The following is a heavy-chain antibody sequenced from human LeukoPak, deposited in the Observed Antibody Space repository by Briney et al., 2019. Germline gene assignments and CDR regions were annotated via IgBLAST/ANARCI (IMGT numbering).Heavy chain of an antibody. V-gene: IGHV4-61*01. CDR2: IYYSRST. CDR1: GGSPCSSSYY. J-gene: IGHJ4*02. Sequence: SETPSLTRTVSGGSPCSSSYYRSSIRQPPGKGLEWIGYIYYSRSTNYNPSLKSRVTISVDTSKNQFSLMLSSVTAADTAVYYCARGGEQLVPDLGFDYWGQGTLVTVSS. D-gene: IGHD6-6*01. CDR3: ARGGEQLVPDLGFDY.